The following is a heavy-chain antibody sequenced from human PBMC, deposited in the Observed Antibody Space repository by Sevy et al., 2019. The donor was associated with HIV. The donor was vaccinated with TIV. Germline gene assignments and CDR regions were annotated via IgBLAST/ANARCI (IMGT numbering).Heavy chain of an antibody. D-gene: IGHD2-8*02. CDR1: GFTFSKYS. CDR3: AREGCTEPHDD. CDR2: LSFACGRI. Sequence: GGSLRLSCVASGFTFSKYSMSWVRQTPGKGLEWVSTLSFACGRINYADSVKGRFTMSRDDSRNTFYLQMDSLRADDTAIYYCAREGCTEPHDDWGQGTLVTVSS. J-gene: IGHJ4*02. V-gene: IGHV3-23*01.